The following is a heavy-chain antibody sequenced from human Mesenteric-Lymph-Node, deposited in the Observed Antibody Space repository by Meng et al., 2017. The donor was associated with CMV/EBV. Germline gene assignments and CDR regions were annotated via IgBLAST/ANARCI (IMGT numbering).Heavy chain of an antibody. CDR2: LYGDGRT. V-gene: IGHV3-53*01. J-gene: IGHJ4*02. CDR1: GFTVTSNY. CDR3: ARIYSSPNREYDY. Sequence: GESLKISCAASGFTVTSNYMNWVRQAPGKGLEWVSILYGDGRTYYADSVRARFTISRDNAKNSLYLQMNSLRAEDTALYYCARIYSSPNREYDYWGQGTLVTVSS. D-gene: IGHD3-22*01.